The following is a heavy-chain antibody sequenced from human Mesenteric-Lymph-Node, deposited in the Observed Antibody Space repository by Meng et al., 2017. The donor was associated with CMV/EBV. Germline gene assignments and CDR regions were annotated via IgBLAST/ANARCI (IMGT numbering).Heavy chain of an antibody. Sequence: GGSLRLSCAASGFIVSSNYMSWVRQAPGKGLEWVSVVYSDGSTFYADSVKGRFTISRDSSKNTLYLQMNSLRVEDTAVYYCARALAATSAWFDPWGQGTLVTVSS. V-gene: IGHV3-53*01. J-gene: IGHJ5*02. CDR2: VYSDGST. CDR3: ARALAATSAWFDP. CDR1: GFIVSSNY. D-gene: IGHD2-15*01.